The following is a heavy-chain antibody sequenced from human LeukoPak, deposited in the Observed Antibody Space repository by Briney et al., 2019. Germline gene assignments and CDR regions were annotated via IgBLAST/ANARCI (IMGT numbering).Heavy chain of an antibody. CDR1: GGTFSSYA. V-gene: IGHV1-69*13. CDR2: IIPIFGTA. D-gene: IGHD2-15*01. CDR3: ARDIVVVVAAEGNYYYYYGMDV. J-gene: IGHJ6*02. Sequence: ASVKVSCKASGGTFSSYAISWVRQAPGQGLEWMGGIIPIFGTANYARKFQGRVTITADESTSTAYMELSSLRSEDTAVYYCARDIVVVVAAEGNYYYYYGMDVWGQGTTVTVSS.